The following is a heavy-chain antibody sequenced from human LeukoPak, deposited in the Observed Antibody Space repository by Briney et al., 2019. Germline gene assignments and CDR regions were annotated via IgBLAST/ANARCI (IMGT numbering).Heavy chain of an antibody. J-gene: IGHJ6*03. V-gene: IGHV4-38-2*01. D-gene: IGHD6-6*01. CDR2: INHSGST. Sequence: PSETLSLTCAVSGYSISSGYYWGWIRQPPGKGLEWIGEINHSGSTNYNPSLKSRVTISVDTSKNQFSLKLSSVTAADTAVYYCARAKAARNIYYYYYYMDVWGKGTTVTVSS. CDR3: ARAKAARNIYYYYYYMDV. CDR1: GYSISSGYY.